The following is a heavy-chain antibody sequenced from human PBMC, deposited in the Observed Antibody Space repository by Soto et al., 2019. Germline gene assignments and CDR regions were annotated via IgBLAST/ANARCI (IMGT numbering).Heavy chain of an antibody. CDR3: AAPGGTHFGMQV. CDR2: ISGYNANT. CDR1: DNTFTYYG. V-gene: IGHV1-18*01. J-gene: IGHJ6*01. Sequence: ASVKVSCKSCDNTFTYYGINWVRQAPGQGLEWLGWISGYNANTKEAQKFRDRVSMTADTSTRTAYLEVRSLTSDDTGVYFCAAPGGTHFGMQVLGQGTTGNVS. D-gene: IGHD2-8*02.